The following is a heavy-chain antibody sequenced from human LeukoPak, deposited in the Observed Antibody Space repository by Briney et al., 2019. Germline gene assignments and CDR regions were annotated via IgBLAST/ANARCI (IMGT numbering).Heavy chain of an antibody. V-gene: IGHV3-7*03. J-gene: IGHJ4*02. CDR2: INQDGSEK. CDR1: GFTFSSYW. Sequence: GGSLRLSCAASGFTFSSYWMSWVRQAPGKGLEWVANINQDGSEKCYVDSVKGRFTTSRDNAKNSLYPQMNSLRAEDTAVYYCAREAGGNFDYWGQGTLVTVSS. D-gene: IGHD3-16*01. CDR3: AREAGGNFDY.